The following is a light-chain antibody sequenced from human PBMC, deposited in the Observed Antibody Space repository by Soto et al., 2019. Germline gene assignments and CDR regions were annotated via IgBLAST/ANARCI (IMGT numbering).Light chain of an antibody. Sequence: DIQMTQSPSSLSASVGDRVTITCRASQGISNFLAWYQQKPGKVPKLLISAASTLQSGVPSRFSGSGSGIDFTLSISSLRPEDVATYYCQKYNSAPLSFGGANKVEIK. J-gene: IGKJ4*01. CDR2: AAS. V-gene: IGKV1-27*01. CDR1: QGISNF. CDR3: QKYNSAPLS.